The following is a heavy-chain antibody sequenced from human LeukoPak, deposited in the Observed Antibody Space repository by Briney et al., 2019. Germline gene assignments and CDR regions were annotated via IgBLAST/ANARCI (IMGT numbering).Heavy chain of an antibody. V-gene: IGHV4-39*01. Sequence: PSETLSLTCTVSSGSISSTTYYWGWGWIRQPPGKGLEYIGTIYYNGNTYYNPSLKSRVTISVDTSKSQFSLKLSSVSAADTAVYYCARDQQYHRPAGWFDPWGQGTLVTVSS. CDR2: IYYNGNT. CDR3: ARDQQYHRPAGWFDP. CDR1: SGSISSTTYY. J-gene: IGHJ5*02. D-gene: IGHD1-14*01.